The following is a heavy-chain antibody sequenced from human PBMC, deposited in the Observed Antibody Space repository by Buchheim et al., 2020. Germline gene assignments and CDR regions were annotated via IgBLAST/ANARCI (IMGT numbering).Heavy chain of an antibody. D-gene: IGHD3-3*01. CDR1: GFTFSSYW. J-gene: IGHJ3*02. CDR2: INSDGSST. Sequence: EVQLVESGGGFVQPGGSLRLSCAASGFTFSSYWMQWVRQAPGKGLVWVSRINSDGSSTSYADSVKGRFHISRDNAKNTLYLQMNSLTAEDTAVYYCAIVWRGGPGVFDILGQGT. CDR3: AIVWRGGPGVFDI. V-gene: IGHV3-74*01.